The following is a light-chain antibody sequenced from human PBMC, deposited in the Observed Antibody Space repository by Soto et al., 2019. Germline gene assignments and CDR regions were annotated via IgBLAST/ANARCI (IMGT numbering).Light chain of an antibody. Sequence: QSVLTQPASVSGSPGQSITISCTGTSSEVGGYNHVSWYQHSPGKAPKLILFAVSDRPSGVSHRFSGSKSGNTASLTISGLQAEDEADYYCGSYTSLSTVVFGGGTKLTVL. CDR1: SSEVGGYNH. J-gene: IGLJ2*01. V-gene: IGLV2-14*01. CDR3: GSYTSLSTVV. CDR2: AVS.